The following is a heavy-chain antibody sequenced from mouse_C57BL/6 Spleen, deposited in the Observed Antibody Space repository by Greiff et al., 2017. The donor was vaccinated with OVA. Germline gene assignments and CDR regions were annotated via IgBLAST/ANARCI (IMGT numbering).Heavy chain of an antibody. CDR2: IRNKANGYTT. CDR1: GFTFTDYY. D-gene: IGHD4-1*01. V-gene: IGHV7-3*01. Sequence: EVTLVESGGGLVQPGGSLSLSCAASGFTFTDYYMSWVRQPPGQGLEWLGFIRNKANGYTTEYSVSVKGRFTISRDNSQSILYLQMSALRAEDSAAYYCARLAGTWFAYWGQGTLVTVSA. CDR3: ARLAGTWFAY. J-gene: IGHJ3*01.